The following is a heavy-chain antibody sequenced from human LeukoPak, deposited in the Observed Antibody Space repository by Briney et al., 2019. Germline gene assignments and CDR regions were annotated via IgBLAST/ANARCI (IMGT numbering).Heavy chain of an antibody. Sequence: QTGGSLRLSCAASGFTFSSYWMNWARQAPGKGLEWVASINHNGNVNYYVDSVKGRFIISRDNAKNSLYLQMSNLRAEDTAVYFCARGGGLDVWGQGATVTVSS. J-gene: IGHJ6*02. V-gene: IGHV3-7*03. CDR3: ARGGGLDV. CDR1: GFTFSSYW. CDR2: INHNGNVN. D-gene: IGHD3-16*01.